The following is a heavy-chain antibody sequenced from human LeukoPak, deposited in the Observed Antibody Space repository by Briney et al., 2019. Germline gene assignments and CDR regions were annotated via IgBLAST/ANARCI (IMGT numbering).Heavy chain of an antibody. CDR1: GGSISSYY. CDR2: IYYSGST. D-gene: IGHD5-24*01. CDR3: ARDFGDGYNLALDY. V-gene: IGHV4-59*01. J-gene: IGHJ4*02. Sequence: SETLSLTCTVSGGSISSYYWSWIRQPPGKGLEWIGYIYYSGSTNYNPSLKSRVTISVDTSKHQFSLKLSSVTAADTAVYYCARDFGDGYNLALDYWGQGTLVTVSS.